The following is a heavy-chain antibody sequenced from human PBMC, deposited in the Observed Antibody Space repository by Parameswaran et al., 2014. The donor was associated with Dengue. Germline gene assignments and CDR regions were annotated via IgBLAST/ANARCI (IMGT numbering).Heavy chain of an antibody. V-gene: IGHV4-61*07. CDR2: IYYSGST. J-gene: IGHJ5*02. Sequence: RWIRSPRKGLEWIGYIYYSGSTNYNPSLKSRVTISVDTSKNQFSLKLSSVTAADTAVYYCAGRFGEFLNWFDPWGQGTLVTVSS. D-gene: IGHD3-10*01. CDR3: AGRFGEFLNWFDP.